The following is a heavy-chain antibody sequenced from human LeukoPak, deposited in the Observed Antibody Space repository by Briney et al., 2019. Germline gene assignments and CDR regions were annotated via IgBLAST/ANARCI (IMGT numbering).Heavy chain of an antibody. CDR1: GGSISSSSYY. D-gene: IGHD1-26*01. CDR3: AREDSGSYDAFDI. Sequence: PSETLSLTCTVSGGSISSSSYYWGWIRQPPGKGLEWIGSIYYSGSTYYNPSLKSRVTISVDTSKNQFSLKLSSVTAADTAAYYCAREDSGSYDAFDIWGQGTMVTVSS. J-gene: IGHJ3*02. V-gene: IGHV4-39*07. CDR2: IYYSGST.